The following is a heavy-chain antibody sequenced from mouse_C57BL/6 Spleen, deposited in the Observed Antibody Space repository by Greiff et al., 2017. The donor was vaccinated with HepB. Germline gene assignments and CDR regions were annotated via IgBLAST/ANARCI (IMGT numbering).Heavy chain of an antibody. V-gene: IGHV5-9-1*02. D-gene: IGHD1-1*01. J-gene: IGHJ3*01. CDR2: ISSGGDYI. CDR3: TREGNYYGSSPWFAY. CDR1: GFTFSSYA. Sequence: DVKLQESGEGLVKPGGSLKLSCAASGFTFSSYAMSWVRQTPEKRLEWVAYISSGGDYIYYADTVKGRFTISRDNARNTLYLQMSSLKSEDTAMYYCTREGNYYGSSPWFAYWGQGTLVTVSA.